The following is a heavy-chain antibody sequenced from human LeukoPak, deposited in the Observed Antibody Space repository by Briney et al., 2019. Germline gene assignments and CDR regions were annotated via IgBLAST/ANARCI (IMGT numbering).Heavy chain of an antibody. J-gene: IGHJ4*02. V-gene: IGHV3-64*01. CDR2: ISSNGGST. Sequence: SGGSLRLSCAASGFTFSSYWMHWVRQAPGKGLEYVSAISSNGGSTYYANSVKGRFTISRDNSKNTLYLQMGSLRAEDMAVYYCARTYSSSWYDYWGQGTLVTVSS. CDR1: GFTFSSYW. D-gene: IGHD6-13*01. CDR3: ARTYSSSWYDY.